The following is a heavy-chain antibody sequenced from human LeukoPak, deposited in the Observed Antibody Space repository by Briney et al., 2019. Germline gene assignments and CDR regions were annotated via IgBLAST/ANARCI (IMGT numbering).Heavy chain of an antibody. CDR2: ITYDGSNK. CDR3: GKGGSYSNDY. Sequence: GRSLRLSCAASGFTFSSYGMHWVRQAPGKGLEWVAVITYDGSNKYYADSVKGRFTISRDNSKNTLYLQMNSLRAEDTAVYYCGKGGSYSNDYWGQGTLVTVSS. CDR1: GFTFSSYG. D-gene: IGHD2-15*01. V-gene: IGHV3-30*18. J-gene: IGHJ4*02.